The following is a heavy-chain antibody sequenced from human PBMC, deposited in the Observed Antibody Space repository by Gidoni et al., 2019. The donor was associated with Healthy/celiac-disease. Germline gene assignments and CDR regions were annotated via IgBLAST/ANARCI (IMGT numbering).Heavy chain of an antibody. V-gene: IGHV1-46*01. J-gene: IGHJ4*02. CDR1: GYTFTSYY. CDR3: AREGVTMVRGVTGNFDY. CDR2: INPSGGST. Sequence: QVQLVQSGAEVKKPGASVKVSCKASGYTFTSYYMHWVRQAPGQGLEWMGIINPSGGSTSYAQKFQGRVTMTRDTSTSTVYMELSSLRSEDTAVYYCAREGVTMVRGVTGNFDYWGQGTLVTVSS. D-gene: IGHD3-10*01.